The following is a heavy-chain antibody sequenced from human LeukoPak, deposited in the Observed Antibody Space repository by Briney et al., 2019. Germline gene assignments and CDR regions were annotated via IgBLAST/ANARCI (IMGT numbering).Heavy chain of an antibody. CDR1: GFTFSSYW. CDR3: ARERTYSSAWTPLDYFDY. V-gene: IGHV3-7*01. J-gene: IGHJ4*02. D-gene: IGHD6-19*01. Sequence: PGGSLRLSCAASGFTFSSYWMSWVRQAPGKGLEWVASIKQDGSEKFYVDSVKGRFAISRDNAKNSLSLQMNSLRAGDTAVYYCARERTYSSAWTPLDYFDYWGQGTLVTVSS. CDR2: IKQDGSEK.